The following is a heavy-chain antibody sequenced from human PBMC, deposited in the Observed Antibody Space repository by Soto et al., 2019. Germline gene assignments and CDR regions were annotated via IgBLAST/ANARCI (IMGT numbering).Heavy chain of an antibody. CDR2: IYHSGST. V-gene: IGHV4-30-2*01. CDR1: GGSISSGGYS. Sequence: SETLSLTCAVSGGSISSGGYSWSWIRQPPGKGLEWIGYIYHSGSTYYNPSLKGRVTISVDRSKNQFSLKLSSVTAADTAVYYCARVGRFLEWLGIDYWGQGTLVTVSS. D-gene: IGHD3-3*01. CDR3: ARVGRFLEWLGIDY. J-gene: IGHJ4*02.